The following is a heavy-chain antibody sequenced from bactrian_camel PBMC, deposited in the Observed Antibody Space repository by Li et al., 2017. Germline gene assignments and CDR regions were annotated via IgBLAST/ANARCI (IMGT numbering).Heavy chain of an antibody. V-gene: IGHV3S53*01. CDR1: GSTYRTNC. Sequence: VQLVESGGGSVQAGGSLRLSCAPSGSTYRTNCMAWFREAPGKRREGVATIDPGGNPNYVDSVKGRFTISRDNAKNTLYLQMNSLKPEDTGVYYCAADYRAYYSDATDLGYWGQGTQVTVS. D-gene: IGHD2*01. J-gene: IGHJ6*01. CDR2: IDPGGNP. CDR3: AADYRAYYSDATDLGY.